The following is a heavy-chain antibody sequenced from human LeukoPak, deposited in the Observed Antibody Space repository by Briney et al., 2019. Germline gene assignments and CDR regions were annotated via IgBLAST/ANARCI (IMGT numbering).Heavy chain of an antibody. CDR1: GFTFTSYA. D-gene: IGHD1-26*01. CDR3: ARDPYNGNYGDSYYYFMDA. J-gene: IGHJ6*03. CDR2: ISASGGST. V-gene: IGHV3-23*01. Sequence: GGSLTLSCAPSGFTFTSYAMSWVRQAPKKGLEWVSVISASGGSTNYADSVKGRFTISRDNSKNTLYLQMNSLRAEDTAVYYCARDPYNGNYGDSYYYFMDAWGKGTTVTISS.